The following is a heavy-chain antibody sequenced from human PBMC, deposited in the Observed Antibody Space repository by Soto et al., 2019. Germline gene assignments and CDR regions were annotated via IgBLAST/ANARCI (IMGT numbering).Heavy chain of an antibody. CDR3: AMLITIFGVVNQSWFDP. V-gene: IGHV4-31*11. D-gene: IGHD3-3*01. J-gene: IGHJ5*02. CDR2: ISYSGSA. Sequence: QVQLQESGPGLLKPSETLSLTCGVSGGSISSDDYYWSWIRQHPGKGLEWIVYISYSGSAYYNPSLKRRLTMVVNTSTNQFSLSLSSVTAADTAVYYCAMLITIFGVVNQSWFDPWGQGTLVTVSS. CDR1: GGSISSDDYY.